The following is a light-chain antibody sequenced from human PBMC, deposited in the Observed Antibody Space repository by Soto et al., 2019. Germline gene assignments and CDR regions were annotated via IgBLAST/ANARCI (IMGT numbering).Light chain of an antibody. V-gene: IGKV1-27*01. CDR3: QQYYSTLIT. Sequence: DIQMTQSPSSLSAPVGARVTMTDRASQSISNYLAWYQQKPGKVPKLLIYAASTLQSGVPSRFSGSGSGTDFTLTISSLQPEDVATYYCQQYYSTLITFGQGTRLEIK. CDR2: AAS. CDR1: QSISNY. J-gene: IGKJ5*01.